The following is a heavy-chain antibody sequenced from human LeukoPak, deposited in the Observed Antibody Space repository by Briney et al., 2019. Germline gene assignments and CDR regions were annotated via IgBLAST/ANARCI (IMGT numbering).Heavy chain of an antibody. J-gene: IGHJ6*02. V-gene: IGHV1-69*01. D-gene: IGHD1-26*01. CDR2: IIPIFDTA. CDR1: GGTFSSYS. CDR3: ARISLGAIWGYYYGMDV. Sequence: SVKVSCKASGGTFSSYSISWVRQAPGQGFEWMGGIIPIFDTADYAQKFQGRVTITADESTSTAYMELSSLRSEDTAVFYCARISLGAIWGYYYGMDVWGQGTTVTVSS.